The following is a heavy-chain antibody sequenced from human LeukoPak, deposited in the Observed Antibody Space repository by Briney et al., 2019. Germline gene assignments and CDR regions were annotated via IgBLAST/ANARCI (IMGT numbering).Heavy chain of an antibody. V-gene: IGHV4-39*07. J-gene: IGHJ5*02. CDR1: GGSISSTSYY. Sequence: PSETLSLTCVVSGGSISSTSYYWGWIRQPPGKGLEWIGSIYYSGSTYYSPSLKSRFTISVDTSKNQFSLKLSSVTAADTAVYYCARLLRVGYCSTTTCNWFDPWGQGTLVTVSS. CDR2: IYYSGST. CDR3: ARLLRVGYCSTTTCNWFDP. D-gene: IGHD2-2*03.